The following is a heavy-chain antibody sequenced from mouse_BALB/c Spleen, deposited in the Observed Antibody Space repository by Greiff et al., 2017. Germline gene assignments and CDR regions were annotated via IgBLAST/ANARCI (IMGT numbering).Heavy chain of an antibody. V-gene: IGHV5-6*01. CDR2: ISSGGSYT. Sequence: EVQRVESGGDLVKPGGSLKLSCAASGFTFSSYGMSWVRQTPDKRLEWVATISSGGSYTYYPDSVKGRFTISRDNAKNNLYLQMSSLKSEDTAMYYCARGSLLPYYYAMDYWGQGTSVTVSS. CDR3: ARGSLLPYYYAMDY. J-gene: IGHJ4*01. CDR1: GFTFSSYG. D-gene: IGHD1-2*01.